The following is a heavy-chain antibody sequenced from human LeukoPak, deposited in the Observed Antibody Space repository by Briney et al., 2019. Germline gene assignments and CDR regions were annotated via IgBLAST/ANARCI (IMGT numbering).Heavy chain of an antibody. CDR3: VKDESGSYYTFDF. D-gene: IGHD1-26*01. CDR1: GFTFSSYG. CDR2: ISSSGGTL. V-gene: IGHV3-23*01. Sequence: PGRSLRLSCAASGFTFSSYGMHWVRQAPGKGLEWVSSISSSGGTLYYTDSVKGRFTISRGNSKNTLYLQMNSVRGEDTAFYYCVKDESGSYYTFDFWGQGTLLTVSS. J-gene: IGHJ4*02.